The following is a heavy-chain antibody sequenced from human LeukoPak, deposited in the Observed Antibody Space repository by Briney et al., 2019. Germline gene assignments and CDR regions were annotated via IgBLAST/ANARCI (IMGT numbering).Heavy chain of an antibody. D-gene: IGHD2-2*01. J-gene: IGHJ4*02. CDR2: INHSGST. V-gene: IGHV4-34*01. CDR3: ARGRYHLLFGY. Sequence: PSETLSLTCAVYGGSFSGYYCSWIRQPPGKGLEWIGEINHSGSTNYNPSLKSRVTISVDTSKNQFSLKLSSVTAADTAVYYCARGRYHLLFGYWGQGTLVTVSS. CDR1: GGSFSGYY.